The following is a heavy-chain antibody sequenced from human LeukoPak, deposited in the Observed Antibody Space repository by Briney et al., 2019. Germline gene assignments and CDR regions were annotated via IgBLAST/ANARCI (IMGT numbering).Heavy chain of an antibody. D-gene: IGHD3-22*01. CDR3: ARGPLGYYDSSGDY. Sequence: PSETLSLTCAVYGGSFSGYYWSWVRQPPGKGREWIGEINHSGSTNYNPSLKSRVTISVDTSKNQFSLKLSSVTAADTAVYYCARGPLGYYDSSGDYWGQGTLVTVSS. CDR2: INHSGST. CDR1: GGSFSGYY. J-gene: IGHJ4*02. V-gene: IGHV4-34*01.